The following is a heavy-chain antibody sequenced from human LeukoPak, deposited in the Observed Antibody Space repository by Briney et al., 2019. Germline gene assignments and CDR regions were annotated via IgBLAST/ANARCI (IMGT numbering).Heavy chain of an antibody. D-gene: IGHD3-22*01. J-gene: IGHJ6*02. CDR3: ARIGGYYYGRYYYYYGMDV. Sequence: SEALSLTCAVYGGSFSGYYWSWIRQPPGKGLEWIGEINHSGSTNYNPSLKSRVTISVDTSKNQFSLKLSSVTAADTAVYYCARIGGYYYGRYYYYYGMDVWGQGTTVTVSS. CDR1: GGSFSGYY. CDR2: INHSGST. V-gene: IGHV4-34*01.